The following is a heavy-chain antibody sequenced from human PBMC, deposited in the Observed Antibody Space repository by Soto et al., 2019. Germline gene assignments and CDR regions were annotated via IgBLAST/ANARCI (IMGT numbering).Heavy chain of an antibody. V-gene: IGHV3-73*01. CDR2: IRSKANSYAT. J-gene: IGHJ6*02. Sequence: EVQLVESGGGLVQPGGSLKLSCAASGFTFSGSAMHWVRQASGKGLEWVGRIRSKANSYATAYAASVKGRFTISRDDSKNTAYLQMNSLKTEDTAVYYCTRPPISLGMDVWGQGTTVTVSS. CDR3: TRPPISLGMDV. D-gene: IGHD3-16*02. CDR1: GFTFSGSA.